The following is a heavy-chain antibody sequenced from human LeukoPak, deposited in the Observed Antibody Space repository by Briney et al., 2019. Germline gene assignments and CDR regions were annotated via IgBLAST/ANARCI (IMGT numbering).Heavy chain of an antibody. V-gene: IGHV4-34*01. Sequence: PSETLSLTCAVYGGSFSGYYWSWIRQPPGKGLEWIGEINHSGSTNYNPSLKSRVTISVDTSKNQFSLRLSSVTSADTAVYYCATGPRLTIFGVVIARGILDYWGQGTLVTVSS. CDR1: GGSFSGYY. CDR3: ATGPRLTIFGVVIARGILDY. CDR2: INHSGST. J-gene: IGHJ4*02. D-gene: IGHD3-3*01.